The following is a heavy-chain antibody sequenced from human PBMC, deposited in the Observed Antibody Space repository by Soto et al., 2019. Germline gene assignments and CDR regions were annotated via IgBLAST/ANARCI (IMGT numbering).Heavy chain of an antibody. J-gene: IGHJ4*02. CDR1: GFTFSSYA. CDR3: ARDHTPNEPSKYSSSADY. Sequence: VQLVESGGGVVQPGRSLRLSCAASGFTFSSYAMHWVRQAPGKGLEWVAVISYDGSNKYYADSVKGRFTISRDNSKNTLYLQMNSLRAEDTAVYYCARDHTPNEPSKYSSSADYWGQGTLVTVSS. D-gene: IGHD6-6*01. CDR2: ISYDGSNK. V-gene: IGHV3-30-3*01.